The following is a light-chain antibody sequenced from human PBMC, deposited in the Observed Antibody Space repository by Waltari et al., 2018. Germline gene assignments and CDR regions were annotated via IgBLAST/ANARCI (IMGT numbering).Light chain of an antibody. J-gene: IGLJ2*01. CDR2: RDT. CDR1: VLANKY. V-gene: IGLV3-27*01. Sequence: SFELTQTSSLSVSPGQTVRISGSGDVLANKYAGWFQQKPGQSPVLIIFRDTERPSGIPERFSGSSSGTTATLIIRGAQVEDEGDYYCYAAADNNLGVFGGGTKVTVL. CDR3: YAAADNNLGV.